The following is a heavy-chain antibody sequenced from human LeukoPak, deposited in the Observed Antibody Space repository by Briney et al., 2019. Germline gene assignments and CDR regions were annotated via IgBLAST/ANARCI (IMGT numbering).Heavy chain of an antibody. Sequence: GGSLRLSCAASGFTFDDYAMHWVRQAPGKGLEWVSGISWNSGSICYADSVKGRFTISRDNAKNSLYLQMNSLRAEDTALYYCARAADYYDSSGYYSGPYFDYWGQGTLVTVSS. CDR3: ARAADYYDSSGYYSGPYFDY. CDR2: ISWNSGSI. D-gene: IGHD3-22*01. CDR1: GFTFDDYA. J-gene: IGHJ4*02. V-gene: IGHV3-9*01.